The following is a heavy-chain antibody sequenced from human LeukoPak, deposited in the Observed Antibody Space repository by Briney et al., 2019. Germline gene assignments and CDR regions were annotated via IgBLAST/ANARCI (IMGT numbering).Heavy chain of an antibody. CDR1: GGSISSGGYS. CDR3: ARGGPYYDFWSGYSYYYYYYMDV. CDR2: VSYSGST. D-gene: IGHD3-3*01. V-gene: IGHV4-30-4*07. J-gene: IGHJ6*03. Sequence: PSQTLSLTCAVSGGSISSGGYSWNWIRQPPGKGLEWIGYVSYSGSTYYNPSLKSRLTLSVDTSKNQFSLKLSSVTAADTAVYYCARGGPYYDFWSGYSYYYYYYMDVWGKGTTVTVSS.